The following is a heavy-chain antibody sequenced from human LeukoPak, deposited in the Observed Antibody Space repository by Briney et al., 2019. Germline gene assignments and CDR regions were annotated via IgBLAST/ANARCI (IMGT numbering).Heavy chain of an antibody. CDR2: ISAYNGNT. V-gene: IGHV1-18*01. CDR1: GYTFTSYG. J-gene: IGHJ5*02. Sequence: ASVKVSYKASGYTFTSYGISWVRQAPGQGLEWMGWISAYNGNTNYAQKLQGRVTMTTDTSTSTAYMELRSLRSDDTAVYYCARWAGVVIINGWFDPWGQGTLVTVSS. D-gene: IGHD3-3*01. CDR3: ARWAGVVIINGWFDP.